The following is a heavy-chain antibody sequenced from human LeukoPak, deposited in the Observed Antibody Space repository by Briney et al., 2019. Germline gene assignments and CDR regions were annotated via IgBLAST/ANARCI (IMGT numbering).Heavy chain of an antibody. J-gene: IGHJ4*02. CDR1: GFIFRNYA. CDR2: ITGSGDTT. CDR3: AKWGDYDILTGYYVSDF. D-gene: IGHD3-9*01. V-gene: IGHV3-23*01. Sequence: GGSLRLSCAASGFIFRNYAMSWVRQAPGKGPEWVSAITGSGDTTYYADSVKGRFTISRDNSKNALYVEMNTLRAEDTAVYYCAKWGDYDILTGYYVSDFWGQGTLVTVSS.